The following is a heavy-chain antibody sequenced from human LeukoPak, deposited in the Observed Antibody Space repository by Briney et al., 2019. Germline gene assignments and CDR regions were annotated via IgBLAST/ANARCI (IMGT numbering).Heavy chain of an antibody. J-gene: IGHJ4*02. CDR3: ARDISRYYYDSSGWFDY. V-gene: IGHV4-61*02. CDR1: GGSISSGSYY. Sequence: SETLSLTCTVSGGSISSGSYYWSWIRQPAGKGLEWIGRIYTSGSTNYNPSLKSRVTISVDTSKNQFSLKLSSVTAADTAVYYCARDISRYYYDSSGWFDYWGEGTLVTVSS. CDR2: IYTSGST. D-gene: IGHD3-22*01.